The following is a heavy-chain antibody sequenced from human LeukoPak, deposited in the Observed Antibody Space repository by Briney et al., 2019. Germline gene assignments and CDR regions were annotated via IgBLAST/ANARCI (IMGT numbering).Heavy chain of an antibody. CDR3: ARVVGEDIVVVVAAMAARWFDP. D-gene: IGHD2-15*01. J-gene: IGHJ5*02. CDR2: IYHSGST. CDR1: GGSISSGGYY. V-gene: IGHV4-30-2*01. Sequence: SETLSLTCTVSGGSISSGGYYWSWIRQPPGKGLEWIGYIYHSGSTYYNPSLKSRVTISVDTSKNQFSLKLSSVTAADTAVYYCARVVGEDIVVVVAAMAARWFDPWGQGTLVTVSS.